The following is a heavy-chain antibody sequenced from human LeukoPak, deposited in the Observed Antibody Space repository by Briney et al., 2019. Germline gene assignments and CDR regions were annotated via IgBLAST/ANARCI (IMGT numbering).Heavy chain of an antibody. J-gene: IGHJ4*02. CDR3: ARWDIRGTAHQLDY. V-gene: IGHV3-7*01. Sequence: GGSLRLSCAASGFTLSGHWMTWVRQAPGKGLEWVANINQDGSAKYYVDSVKGRFTISRDNAKDSMYLQMNSLRAEDTAVYYCARWDIRGTAHQLDYWGQGTLVTVSS. CDR2: INQDGSAK. D-gene: IGHD1-7*01. CDR1: GFTLSGHW.